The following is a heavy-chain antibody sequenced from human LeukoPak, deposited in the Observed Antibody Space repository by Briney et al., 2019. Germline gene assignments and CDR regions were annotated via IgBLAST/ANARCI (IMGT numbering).Heavy chain of an antibody. J-gene: IGHJ6*02. CDR2: IYSGGST. CDR3: ARGWCSGGSCYLADRDDYYYGMDV. CDR1: GFTVSSSY. Sequence: GALRLSCAASGFTVSSSYMSWVRQAPGKGLEWVSVIYSGGSTYYADSVKGRFTISRHNSKNTLYLQMNSLRAEDTAVYYCARGWCSGGSCYLADRDDYYYGMDVWGQGTTVTVSS. D-gene: IGHD2-15*01. V-gene: IGHV3-53*04.